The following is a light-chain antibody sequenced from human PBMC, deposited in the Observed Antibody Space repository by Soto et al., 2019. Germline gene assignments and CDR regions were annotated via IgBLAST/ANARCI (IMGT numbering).Light chain of an antibody. J-gene: IGKJ1*01. CDR1: QSISVW. CDR2: KAS. V-gene: IGKV1-5*03. CDR3: QQYNSFSGT. Sequence: DIQMTQSPSTLSASVGDRVTITCRASQSISVWLAWYQQKAGKAPNLLIYKASILESGVPSRFSGSGSGTAFTLTISSLQPDDFATYYCQQYNSFSGTFGQGTKVDIK.